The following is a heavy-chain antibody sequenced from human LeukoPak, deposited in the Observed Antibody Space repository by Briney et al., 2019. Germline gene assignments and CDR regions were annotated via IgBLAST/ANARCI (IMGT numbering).Heavy chain of an antibody. Sequence: GGSLRLSCAASGFTFSSYGMSWVRQAPGKGLEWVSAISSNGGSTYYANSVKGRFTISRDNSKNTLYLQMGSLRAEDMAVYYCARANLDDILTGYFSYWGQGTLVTVSS. V-gene: IGHV3-64*01. CDR3: ARANLDDILTGYFSY. J-gene: IGHJ4*02. CDR2: ISSNGGST. D-gene: IGHD3-9*01. CDR1: GFTFSSYG.